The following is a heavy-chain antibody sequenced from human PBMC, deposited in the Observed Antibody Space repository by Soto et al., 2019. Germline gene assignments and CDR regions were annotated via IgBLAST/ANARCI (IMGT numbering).Heavy chain of an antibody. CDR1: GFAFSTYG. CDR3: AKDQNYGDYALDY. CDR2: ISYDGRDK. V-gene: IGHV3-30*18. J-gene: IGHJ4*02. Sequence: TGGSLRLSCAASGFAFSTYGMHWVRQAPGKGLDWVAIISYDGRDKYYADSVKGRFTISRDNSKNTLYLQMNSLRAEDTAVYSCAKDQNYGDYALDYWGQGTQVTVSS. D-gene: IGHD4-17*01.